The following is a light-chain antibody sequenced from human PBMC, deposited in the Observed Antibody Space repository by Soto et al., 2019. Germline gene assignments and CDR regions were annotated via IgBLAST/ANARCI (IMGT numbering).Light chain of an antibody. CDR1: QSISSW. CDR3: QPYLSYS. V-gene: IGKV1-5*01. J-gene: IGKJ1*01. Sequence: DIEMTQSPSTLSASVEDRDTIACRASQSISSWLAWYQQKPGTAPKLLIYHASTLESGVPSRFSGSGSGTEFTLTISSLQPDDFATYYCQPYLSYSFGQGTKVDI. CDR2: HAS.